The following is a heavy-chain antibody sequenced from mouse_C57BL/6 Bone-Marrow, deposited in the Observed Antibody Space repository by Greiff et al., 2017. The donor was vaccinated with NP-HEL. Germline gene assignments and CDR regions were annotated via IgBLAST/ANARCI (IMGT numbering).Heavy chain of an antibody. CDR3: ARPDSSGYSLDY. Sequence: QVQLKESGAELVKPGASVKMSCKASGYTFTSYWITWVKQRPGQGLEWIGDIYPGSGSTNYNEKFKSKATLTVDTSSSTAYMQLSSLTSEDSAVYYCARPDSSGYSLDYWGQGTTLTVSS. D-gene: IGHD3-2*02. CDR1: GYTFTSYW. J-gene: IGHJ2*01. V-gene: IGHV1-55*01. CDR2: IYPGSGST.